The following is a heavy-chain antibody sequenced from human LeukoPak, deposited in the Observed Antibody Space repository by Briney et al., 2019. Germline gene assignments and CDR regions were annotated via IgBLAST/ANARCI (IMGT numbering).Heavy chain of an antibody. CDR2: ISYDGSNK. J-gene: IGHJ3*02. Sequence: PGGSLRLSCAASGFTFSSYGMHWVRQAPGKGLEWVAVISYDGSNKYYADSVKGRFTISRDNSKNTLYLQMNSLRAEDTAVYYCAKGITAAYAFDIWGQGTMVTVSS. CDR1: GFTFSSYG. V-gene: IGHV3-30*18. CDR3: AKGITAAYAFDI.